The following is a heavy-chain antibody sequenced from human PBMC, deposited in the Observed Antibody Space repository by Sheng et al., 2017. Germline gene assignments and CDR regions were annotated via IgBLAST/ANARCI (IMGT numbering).Heavy chain of an antibody. CDR2: ISGSGGTT. V-gene: IGHV3-23*01. CDR1: GFTFSSYA. D-gene: IGHD6-19*01. J-gene: IGHJ3*02. CDR3: AKVFSGWVGDAFDI. Sequence: EVQLLESGGGLVQPGGSLRLSCAASGFTFSSYAMSWVRQAPGKGLEWVSAISGSGGTTYSADSMKGRFTISRDNSKNTIYLQMNSLRAEDTALYYCAKVFSGWVGDAFDIWGQGTMVTVSS.